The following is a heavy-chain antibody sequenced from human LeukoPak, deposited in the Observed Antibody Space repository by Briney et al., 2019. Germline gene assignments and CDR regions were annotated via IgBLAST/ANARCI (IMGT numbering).Heavy chain of an antibody. CDR2: MYYSGST. V-gene: IGHV4-61*01. CDR3: ASEYRSDSYFDL. CDR1: GGSVSRSNYY. J-gene: IGHJ2*01. Sequence: SETLFLTCNVSGGSVSRSNYYWTWIRQPPGKGLEWIGYMYYSGSTYYNPSLKSRVTISIDTSKNQFSLRLNSVTAADTAVYYCASEYRSDSYFDLWGRGTLVTVSS. D-gene: IGHD6-19*01.